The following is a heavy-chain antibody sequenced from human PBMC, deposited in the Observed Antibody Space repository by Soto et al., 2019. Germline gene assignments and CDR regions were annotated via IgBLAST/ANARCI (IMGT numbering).Heavy chain of an antibody. CDR2: ISSSSSTI. CDR1: GFTFSSYS. J-gene: IGHJ6*02. V-gene: IGHV3-48*01. CDR3: ARADSGYAHGYYYYGMDV. D-gene: IGHD5-12*01. Sequence: EVQLVESGGGLVQPGGSLRLSCAASGFTFSSYSMNWVRQAPGKGLEWVSYISSSSSTIYYADYVKGRFTISRDNXKXSXYLQMNSLRAEDTAVYYCARADSGYAHGYYYYGMDVWGQGTKVTVSS.